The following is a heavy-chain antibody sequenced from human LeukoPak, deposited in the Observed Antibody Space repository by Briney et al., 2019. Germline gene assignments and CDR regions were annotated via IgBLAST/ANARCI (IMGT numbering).Heavy chain of an antibody. J-gene: IGHJ6*02. CDR2: IYYSGST. V-gene: IGHV4-59*08. CDR1: GGPISSYY. D-gene: IGHD6-13*01. CDR3: ARCSSSWSPNYYYGMDV. Sequence: SETLSLTCTVSGGPISSYYWSWIRQPPGKGLEWIGYIYYSGSTNYNPSLKSRVTISVDTSKNQFSLKLSSVTAADTAVYYCARCSSSWSPNYYYGMDVWGQGTTVTVSS.